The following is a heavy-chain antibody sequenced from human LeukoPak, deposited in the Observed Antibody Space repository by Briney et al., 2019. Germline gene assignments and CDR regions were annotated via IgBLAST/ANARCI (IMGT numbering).Heavy chain of an antibody. CDR2: ISGSGGST. CDR3: TTDWSSTDH. D-gene: IGHD5/OR15-5a*01. J-gene: IGHJ4*02. CDR1: GFTFSSYA. Sequence: PGGSLRLSCAASGFTFSSYAMSWVRQAPGKGLEWVSAISGSGGSTYYADSVKGRFTISRDNSKNTLYLQMNSLKTEDTAVYYCTTDWSSTDHWGQGTLVTVSS. V-gene: IGHV3-23*01.